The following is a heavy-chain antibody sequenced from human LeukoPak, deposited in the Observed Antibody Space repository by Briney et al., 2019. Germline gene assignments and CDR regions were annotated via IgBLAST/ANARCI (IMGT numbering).Heavy chain of an antibody. V-gene: IGHV4-4*07. CDR1: GGSISSYY. J-gene: IGHJ6*02. CDR3: ARDSRHYDSSGYYYYYGMDV. Sequence: SETLSLTCTVSGGSISSYYWSWIRQPAGKGLEWIGCIYTSGSTNYNPSLKSRVTMSVDTSKNQFSLKLSSVTAADTAVYYCARDSRHYDSSGYYYYYGMDVWGQGTTVTVSS. CDR2: IYTSGST. D-gene: IGHD3-22*01.